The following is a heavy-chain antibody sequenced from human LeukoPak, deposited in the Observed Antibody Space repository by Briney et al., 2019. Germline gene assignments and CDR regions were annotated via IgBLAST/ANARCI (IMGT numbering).Heavy chain of an antibody. Sequence: PGGSLRLSCAASGFTLSSYWMSWVRQAPGKGLEWVANIKQDGSEKYYVDSVRGRFTISRDNAKNSLYLQMNSLRAEDTAVYYCARDKGEYYYDSNPLWFDPWGQGTLVTVSS. D-gene: IGHD3-22*01. CDR2: IKQDGSEK. V-gene: IGHV3-7*01. J-gene: IGHJ5*02. CDR1: GFTLSSYW. CDR3: ARDKGEYYYDSNPLWFDP.